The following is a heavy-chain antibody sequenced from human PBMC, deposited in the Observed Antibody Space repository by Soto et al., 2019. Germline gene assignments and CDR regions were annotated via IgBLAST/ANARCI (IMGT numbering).Heavy chain of an antibody. J-gene: IGHJ4*02. CDR3: AKDPSGAMTFDY. Sequence: QVQLVESGGGVVQPGRSLRLSCAASGFTFSSYGRHWVRQAPGKGLEWVAVISYDGSNKYYADSVKGRFTISRDNSKNTLYLQMNSLRAEDTAVYYCAKDPSGAMTFDYWGQGTLVTVSS. D-gene: IGHD1-26*01. V-gene: IGHV3-30*18. CDR1: GFTFSSYG. CDR2: ISYDGSNK.